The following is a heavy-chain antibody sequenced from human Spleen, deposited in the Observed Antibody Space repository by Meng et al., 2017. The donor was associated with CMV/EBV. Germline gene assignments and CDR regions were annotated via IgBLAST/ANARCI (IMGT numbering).Heavy chain of an antibody. D-gene: IGHD1-1*01. Sequence: GGSLRLSCVASGFTFNNYAMSWVRQVPGKGLEWVSSLSGRTSNPYYADSVRGRFSISRDNSKNTLYLRMNSLRVEDTAVCYCAKEGRAWTPFDWGQGTLVTVSS. CDR1: GFTFNNYA. CDR3: AKEGRAWTPFD. V-gene: IGHV3-23*01. CDR2: LSGRTSNP. J-gene: IGHJ4*02.